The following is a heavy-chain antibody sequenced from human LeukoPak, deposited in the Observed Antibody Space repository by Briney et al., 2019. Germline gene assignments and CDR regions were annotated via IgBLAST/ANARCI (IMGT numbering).Heavy chain of an antibody. CDR1: GGTFSSHA. CDR3: ASKMATTYYYYYMDV. CDR2: IIPIFGTA. Sequence: SVTVSCKASGGTFSSHAISWVRQAPGQGLEWMGGIIPIFGTANYAQKFQGRVTITTDESTSTAYMELSSLRSEDTAVYYCASKMATTYYYYYMDVWGKGTTVTVSS. V-gene: IGHV1-69*05. D-gene: IGHD5-24*01. J-gene: IGHJ6*03.